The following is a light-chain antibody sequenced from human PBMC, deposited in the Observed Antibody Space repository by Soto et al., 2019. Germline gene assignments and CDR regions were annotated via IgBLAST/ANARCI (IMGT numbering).Light chain of an antibody. CDR1: QGIGNA. CDR3: QHYNSYSEA. Sequence: IQMTQSPSSLSASVGNRVTISCRASQGIGNALGWYQQKPGKAPKLLIYKASTLKSGVPSRFSGSGSGTEFTLTISSLQPDDFATYYCQHYNSYSEAFGQGTKVDIK. J-gene: IGKJ1*01. CDR2: KAS. V-gene: IGKV1-5*03.